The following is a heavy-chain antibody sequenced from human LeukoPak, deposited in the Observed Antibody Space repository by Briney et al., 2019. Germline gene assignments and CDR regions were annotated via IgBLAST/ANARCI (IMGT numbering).Heavy chain of an antibody. Sequence: SQTLSLTCAIPGDSVSSNSAAWNWIRQSPSRGLEWLGRTYYRSKWCNDYAVSVKSRITINPDTSKNQFSLQLNSMTPEDTAVYYCARVHRGWYYFDYWGQGTLVTVSS. V-gene: IGHV6-1*01. J-gene: IGHJ4*02. CDR1: GDSVSSNSAA. CDR3: ARVHRGWYYFDY. D-gene: IGHD6-19*01. CDR2: TYYRSKWCN.